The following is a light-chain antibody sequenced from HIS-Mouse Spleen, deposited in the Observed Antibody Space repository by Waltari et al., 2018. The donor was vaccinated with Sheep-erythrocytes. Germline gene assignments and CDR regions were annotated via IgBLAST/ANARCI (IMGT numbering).Light chain of an antibody. CDR3: QAWDSSTYV. Sequence: SYELTQPSSLSVSPGQTARIPCPGDKLGDKYACCYQQTPGQSPVLVIYQDSKLPSGIPDPFSSSNSGNTATLTISGTQAMDEANYYCQAWDSSTYVFGTGTKVTVL. J-gene: IGLJ1*01. V-gene: IGLV3-1*01. CDR1: KLGDKY. CDR2: QDS.